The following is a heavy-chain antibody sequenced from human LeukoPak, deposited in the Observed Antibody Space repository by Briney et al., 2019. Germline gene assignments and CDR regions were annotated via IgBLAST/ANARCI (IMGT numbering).Heavy chain of an antibody. CDR3: TSSTSCPDY. CDR2: IRSKANSYAT. CDR1: GFTFSGSA. D-gene: IGHD2-2*01. Sequence: GGSLKLSCAASGFTFSGSAMHWVRQASGKGLEWVGRIRSKANSYATAYAASVKGRSTISRDDSKNTAYLQMNSLKTEDTAVYYCTSSTSCPDYWGQGTLVTVSS. V-gene: IGHV3-73*01. J-gene: IGHJ4*02.